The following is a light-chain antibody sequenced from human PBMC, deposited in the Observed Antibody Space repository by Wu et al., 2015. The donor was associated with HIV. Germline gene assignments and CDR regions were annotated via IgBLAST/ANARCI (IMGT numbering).Light chain of an antibody. Sequence: DIQMTQSPSSLSASVGDRVTITCRASENIDSFLAWYQQKPGKAPKLLIYTASTLDTGVPSRFSGSGSGTDFTLTVNGLQPDDLATYYCQQHRYYPLTFGGGTRVEI. J-gene: IGKJ4*01. V-gene: IGKV1-5*03. CDR1: ENIDSF. CDR2: TAS. CDR3: QQHRYYPLT.